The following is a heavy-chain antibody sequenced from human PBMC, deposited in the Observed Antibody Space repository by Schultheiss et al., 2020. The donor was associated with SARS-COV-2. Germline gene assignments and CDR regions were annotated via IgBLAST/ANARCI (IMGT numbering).Heavy chain of an antibody. Sequence: GGSLRLSCAASGFTVSSNYMSWVRQAPGKGLEWVSVIYSGGSTYYADSVKGRFTISRDNAKNSLYLQMNSLRAEDTAVYYCARSREVGMDVWGQGTTVTVSS. CDR1: GFTVSSNY. CDR2: IYSGGST. CDR3: ARSREVGMDV. D-gene: IGHD1-26*01. V-gene: IGHV3-53*01. J-gene: IGHJ6*02.